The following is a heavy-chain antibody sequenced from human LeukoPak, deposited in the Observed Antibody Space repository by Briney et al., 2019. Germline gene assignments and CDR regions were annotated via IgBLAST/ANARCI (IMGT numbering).Heavy chain of an antibody. CDR3: AYGDPAPPFDY. CDR1: GFTFSSYA. V-gene: IGHV3-23*01. CDR2: ITGSGGST. Sequence: GGSLRLSCAASGFTFSSYALSWVRQAPGKGLEWVSGITGSGGSTFYADSVKGRFTISRDNSKNTLYLQMSSLRADDTAVYYCAYGDPAPPFDYWGQGTLVTVSS. J-gene: IGHJ4*02. D-gene: IGHD4-17*01.